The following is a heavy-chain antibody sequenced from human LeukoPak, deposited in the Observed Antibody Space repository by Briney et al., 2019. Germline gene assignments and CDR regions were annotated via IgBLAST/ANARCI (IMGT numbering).Heavy chain of an antibody. CDR2: IIPIFGTA. D-gene: IGHD6-6*01. CDR1: GGTFSSYA. V-gene: IGHV1-69*13. J-gene: IGHJ6*03. CDR3: ARGTKSSSQQFHYYYMDV. Sequence: SVKVSCKASGGTFSSYAISWVRQAPEQGLEWMGGIIPIFGTANYAQKFQGRVTITADESTNTAYMELSSLGSEDTAVYYCARGTKSSSQQFHYYYMDVWGKGTTVTVSS.